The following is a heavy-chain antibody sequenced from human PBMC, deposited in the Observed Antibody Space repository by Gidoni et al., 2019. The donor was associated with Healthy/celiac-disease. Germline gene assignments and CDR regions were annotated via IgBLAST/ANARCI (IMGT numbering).Heavy chain of an antibody. CDR1: GYTFTGYY. Sequence: QVPLVQSGTEVKKPGASVTVSCKASGYTFTGYYMHWVRQAPGQGLQWMGWINPNSGGTKYAQKFQGRVTMTRDTSISTAYLELSRLRSDDTAVYYCARVSGELRWFDPWGQGTLVTVSS. CDR2: INPNSGGT. D-gene: IGHD1-26*01. CDR3: ARVSGELRWFDP. J-gene: IGHJ5*02. V-gene: IGHV1-2*02.